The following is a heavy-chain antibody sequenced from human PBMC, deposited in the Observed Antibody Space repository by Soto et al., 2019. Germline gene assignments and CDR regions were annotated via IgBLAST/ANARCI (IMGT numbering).Heavy chain of an antibody. V-gene: IGHV3-53*01. D-gene: IGHD6-6*01. CDR2: IYSGGST. J-gene: IGHJ4*02. Sequence: GGSLRLSCAASGFTVSSNYMSWVRQAPGKGLEWVSVIYSGGSTYYADSVKGRFTISRDNSKNTLYLQMNSLRAEDTAVYYCARDVRQLGSRGFDYWGQGTLVTVSS. CDR1: GFTVSSNY. CDR3: ARDVRQLGSRGFDY.